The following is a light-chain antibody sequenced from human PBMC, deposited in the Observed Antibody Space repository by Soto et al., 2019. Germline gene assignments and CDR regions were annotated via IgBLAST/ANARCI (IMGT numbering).Light chain of an antibody. J-gene: IGLJ3*02. V-gene: IGLV8-61*01. Sequence: QTVVTQEPSFSVSAGRTVTLTCGLSSGSVSTSYYPSWYQQTPGQASRTLIYNTNTRSSGVPDRFSGSILGNKAALTITGAQADDESDYYCVLYMGSCTWVFGGGTQLTVL. CDR3: VLYMGSCTWV. CDR1: SGSVSTSYY. CDR2: NTN.